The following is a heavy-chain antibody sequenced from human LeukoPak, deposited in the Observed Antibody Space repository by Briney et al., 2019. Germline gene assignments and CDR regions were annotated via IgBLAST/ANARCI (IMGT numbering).Heavy chain of an antibody. D-gene: IGHD1-14*01. CDR1: GFTFSSYG. CDR3: AKIPSATENFDY. Sequence: GGSLRLSCAASGFTFSSYGMSWVRQAPGKGLIWVSRINSDGGTTTYADSVKGRFTISKDNAKNTLYLQMDSLRAEDTAIYYCAKIPSATENFDYWGQGTLVMVSS. V-gene: IGHV3-74*01. J-gene: IGHJ4*02. CDR2: INSDGGTT.